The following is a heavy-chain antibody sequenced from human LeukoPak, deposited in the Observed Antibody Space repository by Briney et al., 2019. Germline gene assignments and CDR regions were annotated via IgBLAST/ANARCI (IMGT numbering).Heavy chain of an antibody. CDR1: GFTFSDYY. CDR3: ARALSSSWYMAAFDI. V-gene: IGHV3-11*04. CDR2: ISSSGSTI. Sequence: GGSLRLSCAASGFTFSDYYMSWIHQAPGKGLEWVSYISSSGSTIYYADSVKGRFTISRDNAKNSLYLQMNSLRAEDTAVYYCARALSSSWYMAAFDIWGQGTMVTVSS. J-gene: IGHJ3*02. D-gene: IGHD6-13*01.